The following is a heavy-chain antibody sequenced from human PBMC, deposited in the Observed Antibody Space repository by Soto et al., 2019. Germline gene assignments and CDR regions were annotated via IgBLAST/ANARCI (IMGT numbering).Heavy chain of an antibody. CDR3: AREDMITFGGVLE. Sequence: EVQLVESGGGLVQPGGSLRLSCAASGFTVSSNYMSWVRQAPGKGLEWVSVIYSGGSTYYADSVKGRFTISRHNSNNTLYLQMNSLRAEDTDAYYCAREDMITFGGVLEWGQGTLVTVSS. V-gene: IGHV3-53*04. J-gene: IGHJ4*02. CDR1: GFTVSSNY. CDR2: IYSGGST. D-gene: IGHD3-16*01.